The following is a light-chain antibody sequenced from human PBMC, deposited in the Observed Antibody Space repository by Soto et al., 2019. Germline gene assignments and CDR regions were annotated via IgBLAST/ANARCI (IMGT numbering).Light chain of an antibody. CDR3: PSYDSSLTNAV. Sequence: QSVLTQPPSVSGAPGQTITISCTGSSSNIGAGYDVHWYQQLPGRAPKLLIYGNNNRPSGVPDRFSGSKSGTSVSLAITGLRGEDDADYHCPSYDSSLTNAVFGGGTKLTVL. V-gene: IGLV1-40*01. CDR1: SSNIGAGYD. CDR2: GNN. J-gene: IGLJ2*01.